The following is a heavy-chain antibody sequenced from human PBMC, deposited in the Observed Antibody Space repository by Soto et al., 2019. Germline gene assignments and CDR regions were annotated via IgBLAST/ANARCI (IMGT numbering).Heavy chain of an antibody. V-gene: IGHV4-59*01. J-gene: IGHJ6*03. CDR3: ARGKGVRGPYYYYYYMDV. Sequence: SETLSLTCTVSGGSISSYYWSWIRQPPGKGLEWIGYIYYSGSTNYNPSLKSRVTISVDTSKNQFSLKLSSVTAADTAVYYCARGKGVRGPYYYYYYMDVWGKGTTVTVSS. CDR1: GGSISSYY. CDR2: IYYSGST.